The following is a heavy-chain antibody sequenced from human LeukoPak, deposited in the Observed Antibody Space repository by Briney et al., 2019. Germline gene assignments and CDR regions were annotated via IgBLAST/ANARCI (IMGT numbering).Heavy chain of an antibody. CDR3: ARNKNSGWGYFDY. CDR2: IGGSNGIT. V-gene: IGHV3-23*01. Sequence: GGSLRLSFAASRFTFNSYAMSWDRQAPGKGLEWVSVIGGSNGITFYVGSVKGRFTISRGNSKDTLYLQMNSLRAEDTAVYYCARNKNSGWGYFDYWGQGTLVTVSS. J-gene: IGHJ4*02. D-gene: IGHD5-12*01. CDR1: RFTFNSYA.